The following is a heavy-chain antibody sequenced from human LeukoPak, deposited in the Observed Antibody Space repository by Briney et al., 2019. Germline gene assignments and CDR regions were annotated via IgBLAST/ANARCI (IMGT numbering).Heavy chain of an antibody. V-gene: IGHV3-23*01. CDR2: ISGSGGST. CDR3: ARDKALWFGELPDYYYYYMDV. CDR1: GFTFSSYG. D-gene: IGHD3-10*01. Sequence: GGSLRPSCAASGFTFSSYGMSWVRQAPGKGLEWVSAISGSGGSTYYADSVKGRFTISRDNSKNTLYLQMNSLRAEDTAVYYCARDKALWFGELPDYYYYYMDVWGKGTTVTVSS. J-gene: IGHJ6*03.